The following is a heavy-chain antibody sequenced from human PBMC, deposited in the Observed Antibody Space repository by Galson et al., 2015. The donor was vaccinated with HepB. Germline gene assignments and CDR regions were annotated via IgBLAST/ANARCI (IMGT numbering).Heavy chain of an antibody. D-gene: IGHD3-16*01. CDR3: ARGRRLGSQSYTTFDY. J-gene: IGHJ4*02. CDR2: IDPSNSYT. V-gene: IGHV5-10-1*01. Sequence: QSGAEVKKPGESLRISCEGSGYSFTDYWISWVRRMPGQGLEWMGRIDPSNSYTDYSPSFQGHLTISADKSISTAYLQWSGLKASDTAMYYCARGRRLGSQSYTTFDYWGQGTLITVSS. CDR1: GYSFTDYW.